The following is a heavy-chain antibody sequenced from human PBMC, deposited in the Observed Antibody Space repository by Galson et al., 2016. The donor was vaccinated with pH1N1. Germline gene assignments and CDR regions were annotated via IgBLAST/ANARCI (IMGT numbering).Heavy chain of an antibody. V-gene: IGHV3-23*01. CDR3: AKFCSTCPLDY. Sequence: SLRLSCAASQITFSDYAMSWVRQAPGKGLQWVSTISGSGASTYYAASVEGRFTISRDNSKSTLFLQLDRLRAEDTADYYCAKFCSTCPLDYWGQGVLVVVSA. J-gene: IGHJ4*02. CDR2: ISGSGAST. D-gene: IGHD3-10*02. CDR1: QITFSDYA.